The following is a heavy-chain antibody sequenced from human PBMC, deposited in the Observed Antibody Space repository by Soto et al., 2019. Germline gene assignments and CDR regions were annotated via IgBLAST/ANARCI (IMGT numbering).Heavy chain of an antibody. CDR2: IIPIFGTA. CDR1: GGTFSSYA. J-gene: IGHJ5*02. CDR3: AGDVAERLPAAKVAWFDP. V-gene: IGHV1-69*01. Sequence: QVQLVQSGAEVKKPGSSVKVSCKASGGTFSSYAISWVRQAPGQGLEWMGGIIPIFGTANYAQKFQGRVTITADESTSTAYMELSSLRSEDTAVYYCAGDVAERLPAAKVAWFDPWGQGTLVTVSS. D-gene: IGHD2-2*01.